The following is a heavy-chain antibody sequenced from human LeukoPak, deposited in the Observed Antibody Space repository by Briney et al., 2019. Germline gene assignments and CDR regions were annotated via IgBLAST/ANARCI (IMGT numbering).Heavy chain of an antibody. CDR1: GFTFSSYA. V-gene: IGHV3-23*01. J-gene: IGHJ4*02. D-gene: IGHD6-6*01. CDR2: ISGSGGST. Sequence: PGGSLRLSCAASGFTFSSYAMSWVRQAPGKGLEWVSAISGSGGSTYYADSVKGRFTISRDNSKNTLYLQMNSLRAEDTAVYYCARDRSSSSDFDYWGQGTLVTVSS. CDR3: ARDRSSSSDFDY.